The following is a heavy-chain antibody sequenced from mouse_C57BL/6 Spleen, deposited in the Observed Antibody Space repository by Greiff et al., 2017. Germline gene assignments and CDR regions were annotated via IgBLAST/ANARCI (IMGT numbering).Heavy chain of an antibody. D-gene: IGHD2-3*01. CDR3: ARRDGYYFDY. CDR2: IDPSDSYT. CDR1: GYTFTSYW. Sequence: QVQLQQPGAELVRPGTSVKLSCKASGYTFTSYWMHWVKQRPGQGLEWIGVIDPSDSYTNCNQKFKGKATLTVDTSSSTAYMQLSSLTSEDSAVYYCARRDGYYFDYWGQGTTLTVSS. J-gene: IGHJ2*01. V-gene: IGHV1-59*01.